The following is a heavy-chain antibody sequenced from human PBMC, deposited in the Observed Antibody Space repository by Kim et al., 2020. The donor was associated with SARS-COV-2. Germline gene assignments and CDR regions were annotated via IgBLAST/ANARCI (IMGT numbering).Heavy chain of an antibody. D-gene: IGHD5-18*01. CDR3: TYSSYGYSSVDY. V-gene: IGHV3-49*02. J-gene: IGHJ4*02. Sequence: EYAASVKGRFNISRDDSKSIAYLQMNSLKTEDTAVYYCTYSSYGYSSVDYWGQGTLVTVSS.